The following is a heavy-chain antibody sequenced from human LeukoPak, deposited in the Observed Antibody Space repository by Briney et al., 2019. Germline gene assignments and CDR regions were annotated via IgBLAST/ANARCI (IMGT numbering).Heavy chain of an antibody. CDR1: GFTFSSYA. CDR2: ISSNGGST. J-gene: IGHJ3*02. Sequence: PGGSLRLSCAASGFTFSSYAMHWVRQAPGKGLEYVSAISSNGGSTYYANSVKGRFTISRDNSKNTLYLQMGSLRAEDMAVYYCARRLPDGAFDIWGQGTMVTVSS. D-gene: IGHD3-16*01. CDR3: ARRLPDGAFDI. V-gene: IGHV3-64*01.